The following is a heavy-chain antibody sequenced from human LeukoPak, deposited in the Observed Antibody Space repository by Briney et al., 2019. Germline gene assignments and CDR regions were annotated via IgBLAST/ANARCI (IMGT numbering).Heavy chain of an antibody. CDR3: AKEGGTGTRFDY. CDR2: ISGSGTGT. D-gene: IGHD1-7*01. CDR1: GFTFSSSA. Sequence: PGGSLTLSCAASGFTFSSSAMSWVRQAPGKGLYRVSAISGSGTGTYYADSVKGRFTISRDNSKNTLYLQMSSLRAEDTAVYYCAKEGGTGTRFDYWGQGTLVTVSS. V-gene: IGHV3-23*01. J-gene: IGHJ4*02.